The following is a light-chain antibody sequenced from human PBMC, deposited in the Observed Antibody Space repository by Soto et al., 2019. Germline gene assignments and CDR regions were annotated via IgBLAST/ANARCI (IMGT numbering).Light chain of an antibody. V-gene: IGLV2-14*03. J-gene: IGLJ1*01. CDR1: SSDVGGYNS. CDR2: EVS. Sequence: QSVLTQPASVSGSPGQSMTVSCTGTSSDVGGYNSVSWYQQHPGKPPKLIIYEVSNRPSGVSDRFSGSKSGNTASLTISGLQAEDEADCYCSSYTSTSSYVFATGTKVTVL. CDR3: SSYTSTSSYV.